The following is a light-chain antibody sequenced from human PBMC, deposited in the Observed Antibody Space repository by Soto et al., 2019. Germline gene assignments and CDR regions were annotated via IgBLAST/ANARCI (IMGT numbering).Light chain of an antibody. CDR3: SSYRSSSKRV. J-gene: IGLJ1*01. V-gene: IGLV2-14*03. CDR1: SSYVGGYNY. CDR2: DVS. Sequence: QSVLTQPASVSGSPGQSITISCTGTSSYVGGYNYVSWYQQHPGKAPKLMIYDVSNRPSGVSNRFSGSKSGNTASLTISGLQAEDEADYYCSSYRSSSKRVFGTGTRSPS.